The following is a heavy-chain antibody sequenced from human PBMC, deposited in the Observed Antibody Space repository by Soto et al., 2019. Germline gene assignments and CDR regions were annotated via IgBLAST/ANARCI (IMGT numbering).Heavy chain of an antibody. CDR2: IHYSGTT. Sequence: SETLSLTCTVSGGSMRNYFWTWIRQPPGKGLEWIGYIHYSGTTSFFPSYNPSRRSRVTISEDTSKNQFSLKLLSVTTADTAVYFCAAGEASSRNLAPYYLDFWGQGTLVTVSS. J-gene: IGHJ4*02. CDR3: AAGEASSRNLAPYYLDF. D-gene: IGHD6-13*01. CDR1: GGSMRNYF. V-gene: IGHV4-59*01.